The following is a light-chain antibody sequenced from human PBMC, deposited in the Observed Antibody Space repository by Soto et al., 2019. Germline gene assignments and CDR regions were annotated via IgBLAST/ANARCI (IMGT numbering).Light chain of an antibody. V-gene: IGLV2-14*01. Sequence: QSALTQPASVSGSPGQSIIISCTGTSSDVGGYNYVSWYQQHPGKAPKLMIYEVSNRPSGVSNRFSGSKSGNTASLTISGLQAEDEADYYCSSYTSSGTHVVFGGGTKVTVL. CDR3: SSYTSSGTHVV. CDR2: EVS. CDR1: SSDVGGYNY. J-gene: IGLJ2*01.